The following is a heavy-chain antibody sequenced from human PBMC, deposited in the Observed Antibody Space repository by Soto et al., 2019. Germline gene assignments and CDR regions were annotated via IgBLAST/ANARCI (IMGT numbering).Heavy chain of an antibody. J-gene: IGHJ4*02. V-gene: IGHV4-4*02. Sequence: QVQLPESGPGLVKPSGTLSLTCAVSGGSISTSNWWSWVRQPPGKGLEWIGEVYRTGSTNYNPSPESRVTVSIDKSKNQSSLKLTSVTAADTAVYYCARSRATIAAAAIFDCWGQGTLVTVSS. CDR1: GGSISTSNW. D-gene: IGHD6-13*01. CDR2: VYRTGST. CDR3: ARSRATIAAAAIFDC.